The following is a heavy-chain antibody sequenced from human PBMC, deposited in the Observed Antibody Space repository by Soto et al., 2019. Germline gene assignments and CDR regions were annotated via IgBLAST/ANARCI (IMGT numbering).Heavy chain of an antibody. Sequence: QVQLVESGGGLVNPGGSLRLSCAASGFTFSNYYMTWIRQAPGQGLEWIEYISGSGSTMYYADSVKGRFTISRDNAENSLYLQMNSLRAEDTAVYYCVRGFGAAAGTIFDYWGQGRLVTVSS. V-gene: IGHV3-11*01. J-gene: IGHJ4*02. D-gene: IGHD6-13*01. CDR1: GFTFSNYY. CDR2: ISGSGSTM. CDR3: VRGFGAAAGTIFDY.